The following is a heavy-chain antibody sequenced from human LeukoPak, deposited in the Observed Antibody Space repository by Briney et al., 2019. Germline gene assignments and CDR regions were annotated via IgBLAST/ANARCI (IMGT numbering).Heavy chain of an antibody. CDR2: INPSGGST. Sequence: ASVKVSCKASGYTFTSYYMHWVRQAPGQGLEWMGIINPSGGSTSYAQKFQGRVTMTRETSTSTVYMERSSPRSEDTAVYYCARPWYSRGWYVYWGQGTLVTVSS. D-gene: IGHD6-19*01. CDR3: ARPWYSRGWYVY. V-gene: IGHV1-46*01. J-gene: IGHJ1*01. CDR1: GYTFTSYY.